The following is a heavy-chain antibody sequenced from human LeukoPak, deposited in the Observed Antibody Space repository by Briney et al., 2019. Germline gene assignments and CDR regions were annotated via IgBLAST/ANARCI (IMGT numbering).Heavy chain of an antibody. D-gene: IGHD6-19*01. CDR2: INTAGRP. CDR1: GFTFSFYA. V-gene: IGHV3-23*01. Sequence: PGGSLRLSCAASGFTFSFYALSWVRQAPGEGLEWISAINTAGRPYYADSVGGRFTISRDNSKDTVYLQMDSLRAEDTAVYYCARELGTRGWYTADYWGQGTLVIVSS. J-gene: IGHJ4*02. CDR3: ARELGTRGWYTADY.